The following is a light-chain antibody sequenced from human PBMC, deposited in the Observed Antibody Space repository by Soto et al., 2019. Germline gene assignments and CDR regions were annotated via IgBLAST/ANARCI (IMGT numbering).Light chain of an antibody. CDR2: AAS. V-gene: IGKV1-9*01. CDR3: QQVKRDLPLT. CDR1: QDISSY. J-gene: IGKJ4*01. Sequence: IPLTQSPSSLSASVGDRVIITCRASQDISSYVAWYQQKPGKAPKVLIYAASTVHSGVPSRFSGSGSGTEFTLTIDSLQPDDFATYYCQQVKRDLPLTFGGGTKVEIK.